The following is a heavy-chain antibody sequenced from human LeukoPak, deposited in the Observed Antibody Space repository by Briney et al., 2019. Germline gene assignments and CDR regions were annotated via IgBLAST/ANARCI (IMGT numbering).Heavy chain of an antibody. CDR2: ISRSGDTT. Sequence: PEGSLRLSCAASGFTLSTYVMTWVRQAPGKGLEWVSSISRSGDTTYCGDSVKGRFTISRDNSKNTLYLQMNSLRGDDTAIYYCAKLVGATMTSDYWGQGILVTVS. CDR1: GFTLSTYV. CDR3: AKLVGATMTSDY. V-gene: IGHV3-23*01. J-gene: IGHJ4*02. D-gene: IGHD1-26*01.